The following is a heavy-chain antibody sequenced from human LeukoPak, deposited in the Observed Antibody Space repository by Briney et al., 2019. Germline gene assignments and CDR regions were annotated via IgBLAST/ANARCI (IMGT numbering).Heavy chain of an antibody. CDR3: ARGELLRLYYYYMDV. Sequence: PGGSLRLSCAASGFTFSSYSMNWVRQAPGKGLEWVSSISSSSSYIYYADSVKGRFTISRDNDKNSLYLQMNSLRAEDTAVYYCARGELLRLYYYYMDVWGKGTTVTVSS. D-gene: IGHD1-26*01. CDR1: GFTFSSYS. V-gene: IGHV3-21*01. CDR2: ISSSSSYI. J-gene: IGHJ6*03.